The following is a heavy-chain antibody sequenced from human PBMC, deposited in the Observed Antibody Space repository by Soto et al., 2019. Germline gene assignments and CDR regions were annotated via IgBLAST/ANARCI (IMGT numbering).Heavy chain of an antibody. D-gene: IGHD2-2*02. J-gene: IGHJ1*01. CDR2: IIPIFGTA. CDR1: GGTFSSYA. V-gene: IGHV1-69*01. CDR3: ARGGYCSSTSCYTFAEYFQH. Sequence: QVQLVQSGAEVKKPGSSVTVSCKASGGTFSSYAISWVRQAPGQGLEWMGGIIPIFGTANYAQKFQGRVTITADESTSTAYMELSSLRSEDTAVYYCARGGYCSSTSCYTFAEYFQHWGQGTLVTVSS.